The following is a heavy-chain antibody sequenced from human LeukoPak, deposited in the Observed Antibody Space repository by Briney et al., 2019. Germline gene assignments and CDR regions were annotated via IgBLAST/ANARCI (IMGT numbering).Heavy chain of an antibody. D-gene: IGHD5-24*01. V-gene: IGHV4-59*01. CDR2: IYYSGST. Sequence: PSETLSLTCTVSGGSISSYYWSWIRQPPGKGLEWIGYIYYSGSTNYNPSLKSRVTVSVDTSKNQFSLKLSSVTAADTAVYYCARGPRVEMATVFFDYWGQGTLVTVSS. J-gene: IGHJ4*02. CDR1: GGSISSYY. CDR3: ARGPRVEMATVFFDY.